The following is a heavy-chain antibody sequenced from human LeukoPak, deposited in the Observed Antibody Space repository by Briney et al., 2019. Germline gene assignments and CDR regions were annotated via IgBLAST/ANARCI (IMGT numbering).Heavy chain of an antibody. V-gene: IGHV4-30-2*01. CDR3: ARDSSSSDY. CDR2: IYHSGST. Sequence: SETLSLTCTVSGGSISSGGYYWSWIRQPPGKGLEWIGYIYHSGSTYYDPSLKSRVTISVDRSKNQFSLKLSSVTAADTAVYYCARDSSSSDYWGQGTLVTVSS. J-gene: IGHJ4*02. D-gene: IGHD6-13*01. CDR1: GGSISSGGYY.